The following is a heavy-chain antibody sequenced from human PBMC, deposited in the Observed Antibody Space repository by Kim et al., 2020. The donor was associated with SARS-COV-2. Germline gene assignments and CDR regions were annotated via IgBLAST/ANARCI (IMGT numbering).Heavy chain of an antibody. CDR2: IHIDGTT. CDR3: RRGHWGDTPS. V-gene: IGHV3-53*01. J-gene: IGHJ5*02. Sequence: GGSLRLSCAASGFTVTNHYLTWVRQAPGKGLEWLSMIHIDGTTYYADSVRGRFTISRDTSENTLYLQMNNLRAEDTAIYYCRRGHWGDTPSWGQGTRVTISS. CDR1: GFTVTNHY. D-gene: IGHD7-27*01.